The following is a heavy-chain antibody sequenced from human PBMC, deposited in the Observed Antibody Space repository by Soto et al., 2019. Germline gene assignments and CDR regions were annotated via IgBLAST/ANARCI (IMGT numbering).Heavy chain of an antibody. J-gene: IGHJ6*02. CDR1: GGSISGYY. V-gene: IGHV4-59*08. Sequence: PSETLSLTCTVSGGSISGYYWTWIRQPPGKGLEWIGYVYYTGSTNYNPSLQSRVTISVDTSKNQFSLKLTSVTAADTAVYYCARQNPAQGYYYGMDVWGQGTTVTVSS. CDR2: VYYTGST. CDR3: ARQNPAQGYYYGMDV.